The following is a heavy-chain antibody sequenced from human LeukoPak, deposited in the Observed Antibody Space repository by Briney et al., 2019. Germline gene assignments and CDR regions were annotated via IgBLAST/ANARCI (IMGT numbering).Heavy chain of an antibody. CDR1: GGSISSGGYY. CDR3: ARAYSPLGAFDI. D-gene: IGHD2-21*01. J-gene: IGHJ3*02. V-gene: IGHV4-31*03. Sequence: NSSETLSLTCTVSGGSISSGGYYWSWIRQHPGKGLEWIGYIYYSGSTYYNPSLKSRVTISVDTPKNQFSLKLSSVTAADTAVYYCARAYSPLGAFDIWGQGTMVTVSS. CDR2: IYYSGST.